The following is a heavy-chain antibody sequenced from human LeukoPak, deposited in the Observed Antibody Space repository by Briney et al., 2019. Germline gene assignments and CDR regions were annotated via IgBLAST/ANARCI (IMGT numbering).Heavy chain of an antibody. CDR3: PAAAGTKDY. Sequence: GGSLRLTCAASGCTVSSNYMSWVRQAPGKGLEWVSGIYSGGSTYYEDSVKGRFTISRHNSKNTLYLQMNSLRAEDTAVYYCPAAAGTKDYWGQGALVTVSS. J-gene: IGHJ4*02. CDR1: GCTVSSNY. D-gene: IGHD6-13*01. V-gene: IGHV3-53*04. CDR2: IYSGGST.